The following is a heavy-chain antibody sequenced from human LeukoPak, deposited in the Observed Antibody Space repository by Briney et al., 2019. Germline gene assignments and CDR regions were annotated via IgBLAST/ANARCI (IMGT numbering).Heavy chain of an antibody. CDR3: AREVEDTAMVWGYYYYMDV. V-gene: IGHV4-61*02. CDR2: IYTSGST. CDR1: GGSISSGSYY. J-gene: IGHJ6*03. Sequence: SQTLSLTCTVSGGSISSGSYYWRWMRQPAGTGLEWIGRIYTSGSTNYNPSLKSRVTISVDTSKNQFSLKLSSVTAADTAVYYCAREVEDTAMVWGYYYYMDVWGKGTTVTVSS. D-gene: IGHD5-18*01.